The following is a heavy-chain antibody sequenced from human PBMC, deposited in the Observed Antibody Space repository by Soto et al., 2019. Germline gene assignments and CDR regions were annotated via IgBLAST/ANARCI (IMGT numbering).Heavy chain of an antibody. CDR3: VSPHSDSSNAFDL. CDR1: GFSFSNYA. CDR2: ISYDGDNQ. D-gene: IGHD3-22*01. V-gene: IGHV3-30-3*01. J-gene: IGHJ5*02. Sequence: GGSLRLSCAASGFSFSNYAMHWVRQPPGKGLEWVALISYDGDNQYFTDSVRGRFTISRDNSKTTVYLEMNSLRLDDTATYYCVSPHSDSSNAFDLWGQGTLVTVSS.